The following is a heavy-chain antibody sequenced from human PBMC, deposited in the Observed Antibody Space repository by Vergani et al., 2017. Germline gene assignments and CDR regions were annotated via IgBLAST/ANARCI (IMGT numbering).Heavy chain of an antibody. V-gene: IGHV3-7*03. CDR2: IKQDGSET. Sequence: EVQLVESGGGLVQPGGSLRLSCAASGFTFSSYWMSWVRQAPGQGLEWVANIKQDGSETYYVDSVKGRFTISRDNAKNSLYLQMKSLRAEDTAVYYCAGGKTYYYGSGSYCYFDYWGKGTLVTVSS. CDR1: GFTFSSYW. CDR3: AGGKTYYYGSGSYCYFDY. J-gene: IGHJ4*02. D-gene: IGHD3-10*01.